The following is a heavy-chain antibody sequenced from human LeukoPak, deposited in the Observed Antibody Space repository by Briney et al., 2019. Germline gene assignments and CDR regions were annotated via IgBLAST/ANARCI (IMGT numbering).Heavy chain of an antibody. D-gene: IGHD1-1*01. V-gene: IGHV4-61*05. CDR2: IYYSGST. CDR3: ARAMTGTYYYYYGMDV. Sequence: SETLSLTCTVSGGSISSSIYYWGWIRQPPGKGLEWIGYIYYSGSTNYNPSLKSRVTISVDTSKNQFSLKLSSVTAADTAVYYCARAMTGTYYYYYGMDVWGQGTTVTVSS. CDR1: GGSISSSIYY. J-gene: IGHJ6*02.